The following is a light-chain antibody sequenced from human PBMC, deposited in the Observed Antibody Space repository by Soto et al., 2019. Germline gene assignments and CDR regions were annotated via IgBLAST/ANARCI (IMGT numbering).Light chain of an antibody. J-gene: IGKJ2*01. CDR1: QSLSSNY. V-gene: IGKV3-20*01. CDR3: QQYGSSVQT. CDR2: GAS. Sequence: EIVLTQSPGTLSLSPGERATLSCRASQSLSSNYSAWYQQKPGQALRLLIYGASSRATAIPDRFSGSGSGTDFTLTISRLEPEDFAVYYCQQYGSSVQTFGQGTKLEIK.